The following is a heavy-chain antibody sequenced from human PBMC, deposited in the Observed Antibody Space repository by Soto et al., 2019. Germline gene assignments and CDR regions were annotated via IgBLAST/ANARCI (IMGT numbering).Heavy chain of an antibody. CDR3: ARPVIARDAFDI. CDR1: GGSISSSSYY. J-gene: IGHJ3*02. CDR2: IYYSGST. Sequence: TLSLTCTVSGGSISSSSYYWGWIRQPPGKGLEWIGSIYYSGSTYYNPSLKSRVTISVDTSKNQFSLKLSSVTAADTAVYYCARPVIARDAFDIWGQGTMVTVSS. V-gene: IGHV4-39*01. D-gene: IGHD3-16*02.